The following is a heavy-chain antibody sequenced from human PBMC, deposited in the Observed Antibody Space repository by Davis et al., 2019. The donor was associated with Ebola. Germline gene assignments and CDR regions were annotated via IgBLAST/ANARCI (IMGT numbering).Heavy chain of an antibody. CDR3: ARHEIAVAGTPMTY. V-gene: IGHV5-10-1*01. J-gene: IGHJ4*02. CDR1: GYSFTSYW. Sequence: GESLKISCKGSGYSFTSYWISWVRQMPGKGLEWMGRIDPSDSYTNYSPSFQGHVTISADKSISTAYLQWSSLKAADTAMYFCARHEIAVAGTPMTYWGQGTLVTVSS. CDR2: IDPSDSYT. D-gene: IGHD6-19*01.